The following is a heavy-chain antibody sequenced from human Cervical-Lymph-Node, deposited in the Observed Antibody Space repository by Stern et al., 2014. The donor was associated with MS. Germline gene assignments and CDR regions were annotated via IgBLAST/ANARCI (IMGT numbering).Heavy chain of an antibody. CDR2: INPNSGGT. V-gene: IGHV1-2*02. J-gene: IGHJ4*01. CDR1: GYIFTDYY. Sequence: QVQLGQSGAEAKAPRASMKVSCKASGYIFTDYYLHWVRQAPGQGLEWLGWINPNSGGTNYAQNFQGRVTMTRDTSISTAYMELRWLGYADTAVYYCARGSGTAYDLRGDYWGQGTLVTVSS. D-gene: IGHD3-3*01. CDR3: ARGSGTAYDLRGDY.